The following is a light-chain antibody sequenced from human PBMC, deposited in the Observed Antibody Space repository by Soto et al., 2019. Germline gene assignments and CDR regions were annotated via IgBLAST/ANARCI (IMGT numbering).Light chain of an antibody. CDR2: KAS. CDR1: QTISSW. CDR3: QHYNSYSEA. Sequence: DIQMTQSPSTLSGSVGDRVTITCRASQTISSWLAWYQQKPGKAPKLLIYKASTLKSGVPSRFSGGGSVTEFTLTISSLQPDDFATYYCQHYNSYSEAFGQGTKVELK. V-gene: IGKV1-5*03. J-gene: IGKJ1*01.